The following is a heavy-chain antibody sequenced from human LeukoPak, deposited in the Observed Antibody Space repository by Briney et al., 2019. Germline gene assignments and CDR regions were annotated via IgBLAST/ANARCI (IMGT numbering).Heavy chain of an antibody. D-gene: IGHD3-3*01. CDR1: GGTFSSYA. J-gene: IGHJ6*02. CDR2: IIPIFGTA. V-gene: IGHV1-69*13. CDR3: ARDDTIFGVVTVHYGMDV. Sequence: SVTVSCTASGGTFSSYAISWVRQAPGQGLEWMGGIIPIFGTANYAQKFQGRVTITADESTSTAYMELSSLRSEDTAVYYCARDDTIFGVVTVHYGMDVWGQGTTVTVSS.